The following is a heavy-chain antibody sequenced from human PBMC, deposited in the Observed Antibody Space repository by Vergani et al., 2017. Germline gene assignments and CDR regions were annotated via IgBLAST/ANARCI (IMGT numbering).Heavy chain of an antibody. CDR2: ISWYSGSI. D-gene: IGHD4-23*01. V-gene: IGHV3-9*01. CDR1: GFTFDDYA. Sequence: EVQLVESGGGLVQPGRSLRLSCAASGFTFDDYAMHWVRQAPGKGLEWVSGISWYSGSIGYADYVKGRFTISRDNAKNSLYLQRNSMRAEYTALYYCAKDIGGGNSGAAWGFDYWGQGTLVTVSS. J-gene: IGHJ4*02. CDR3: AKDIGGGNSGAAWGFDY.